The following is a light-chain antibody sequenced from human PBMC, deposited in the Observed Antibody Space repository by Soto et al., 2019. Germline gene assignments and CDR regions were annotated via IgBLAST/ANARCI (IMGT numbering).Light chain of an antibody. CDR2: EVN. CDR3: NSDTSSSTRV. Sequence: QSALTQPASVSGSPGQSITISCTGTSSDVGGYNYVSWYQQHPGKAPKLMIYEVNNRPSGVPNRFSGSKSGNTALLTISGQQAEEEADYYCNSDTSSSTRVFGGGTKLTVL. CDR1: SSDVGGYNY. J-gene: IGLJ2*01. V-gene: IGLV2-14*01.